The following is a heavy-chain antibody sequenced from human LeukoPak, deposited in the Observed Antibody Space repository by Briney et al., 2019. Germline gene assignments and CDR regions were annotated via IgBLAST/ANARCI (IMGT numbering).Heavy chain of an antibody. D-gene: IGHD3-10*02. Sequence: SETLSLTCSVFADSMNNYYWTWIRQPPGKGLEWVGNMHPGGTTKFHPSLEGRVTMSIDTSNKQFSLRLRSVTAANTATYYCAKTGSLFGRFLDHWGPGALVIVSS. V-gene: IGHV4-59*01. CDR3: AKTGSLFGRFLDH. CDR1: ADSMNNYY. CDR2: MHPGGTT. J-gene: IGHJ4*02.